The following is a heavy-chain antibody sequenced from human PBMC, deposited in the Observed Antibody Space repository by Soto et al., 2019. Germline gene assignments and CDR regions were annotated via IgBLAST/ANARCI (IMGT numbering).Heavy chain of an antibody. V-gene: IGHV3-43*01. CDR2: ISWDGGST. CDR3: AKVGHTRSVLRFLEWLPDY. D-gene: IGHD3-3*01. Sequence: GGSLRLSCAASGFTFDDYTMHWVRQAPGKGLEWVSLISWDGGSTYYADSVKGRFTISRDNSKNSLYLQMNSLRNEDTALYYCAKVGHTRSVLRFLEWLPDYWGQGTLVTVSS. CDR1: GFTFDDYT. J-gene: IGHJ4*02.